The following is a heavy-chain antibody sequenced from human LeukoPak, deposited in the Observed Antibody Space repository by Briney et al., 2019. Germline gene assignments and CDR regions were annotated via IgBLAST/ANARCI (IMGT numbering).Heavy chain of an antibody. J-gene: IGHJ4*02. V-gene: IGHV3-74*01. CDR1: GFTFSSYW. D-gene: IGHD3-22*01. CDR2: INSDGSST. CDR3: ARGTHYYDSSGYSLFDY. Sequence: PGGSLRLSCAASGFTFSSYWMHWVRQAPGKGLVWVSRINSDGSSTSYADSVKGRFTISRDNAKNTLYLQMNSLRAEDTAVYYCARGTHYYDSSGYSLFDYWGQGTLVTVSS.